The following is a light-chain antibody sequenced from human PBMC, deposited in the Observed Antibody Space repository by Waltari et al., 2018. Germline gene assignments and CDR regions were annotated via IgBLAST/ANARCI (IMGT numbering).Light chain of an antibody. Sequence: SYELTQPPSVSVSAGQTASITCSGDKLGHKFVCWFQQRPGQSPVLVIYQDKKRPSGIPERFSGSNSGNTATLTISGTQPLEEADYYCQAWDSSSDSYFFGSGTKVTV. CDR1: KLGHKF. CDR2: QDK. J-gene: IGLJ1*01. V-gene: IGLV3-1*01. CDR3: QAWDSSSDSYF.